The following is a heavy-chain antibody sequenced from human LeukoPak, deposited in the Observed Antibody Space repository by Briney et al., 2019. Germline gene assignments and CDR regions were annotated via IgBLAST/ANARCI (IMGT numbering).Heavy chain of an antibody. Sequence: GGSLRLSCAASGFTFRSYGMHWVRQAPGKGLEWVAVISYDGSNKYYADPVKGRFTISRDNSKNTLYLQMNSLRAEDTAVYYCARGRLPYYYYGMDVWGKGTTVTVSS. CDR2: ISYDGSNK. J-gene: IGHJ6*04. V-gene: IGHV3-30*03. CDR1: GFTFRSYG. CDR3: ARGRLPYYYYGMDV.